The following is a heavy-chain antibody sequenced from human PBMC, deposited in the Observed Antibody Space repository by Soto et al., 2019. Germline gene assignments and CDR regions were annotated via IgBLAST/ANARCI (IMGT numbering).Heavy chain of an antibody. D-gene: IGHD3-10*01. CDR2: IFHSGST. V-gene: IGHV4-30-4*01. CDR3: ARDFTGRDYYYYYGMDV. J-gene: IGHJ6*02. Sequence: QVQLQESGPGLVKPSQTLSLTCTVSGGSISNGDYYWSWIRQPPGKGLEWIGDIFHSGSTHYNPSLKSRVTISVDTSKNQFSLRLSSVTAADTAVYYCARDFTGRDYYYYYGMDVWGQGTTVTVSS. CDR1: GGSISNGDYY.